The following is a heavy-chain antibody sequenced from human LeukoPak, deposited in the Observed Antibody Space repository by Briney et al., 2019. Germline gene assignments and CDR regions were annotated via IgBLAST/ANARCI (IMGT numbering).Heavy chain of an antibody. CDR2: IRSKAYGGTT. V-gene: IGHV3-49*03. J-gene: IGHJ4*02. Sequence: GGSLRLSCTASGFTFGDYAMSWFRRAPGKGLEWVGFIRSKAYGGTTEYAASVKGRFTISRDDSKSIAYLQMNSLKTEDTAVYYCTSLAAATFDYWGQGTLVTVSS. D-gene: IGHD6-13*01. CDR1: GFTFGDYA. CDR3: TSLAAATFDY.